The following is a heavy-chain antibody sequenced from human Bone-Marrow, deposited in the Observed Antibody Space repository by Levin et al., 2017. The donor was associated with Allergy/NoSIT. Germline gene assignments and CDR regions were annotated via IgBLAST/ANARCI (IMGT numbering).Heavy chain of an antibody. V-gene: IGHV4-4*02. Sequence: SQTLSLTCAVSGGSISSSNWWSWVRQPPGKGLEWIGEIYHSGSTNYNPSLKSRVTISVDKSKNQFSLKLSSVTAADTAVYYCARDCSSTSCYGRYFDLWGRGTLVTVSS. J-gene: IGHJ2*01. D-gene: IGHD2-2*01. CDR1: GGSISSSNW. CDR2: IYHSGST. CDR3: ARDCSSTSCYGRYFDL.